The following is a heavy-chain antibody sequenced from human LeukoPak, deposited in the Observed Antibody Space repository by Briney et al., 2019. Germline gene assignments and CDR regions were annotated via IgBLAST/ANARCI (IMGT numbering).Heavy chain of an antibody. CDR1: GYTFTSYY. Sequence: ASVKVSCKASGYTFTSYYMHWVRQAPGQGLEWMGIINPSGGSTTYAQKFQGRVTMTRDTSTSTVYMELSSLRSEDTAVYYCARDYTSGYPFDYWGQETLVTVSS. CDR2: INPSGGST. CDR3: ARDYTSGYPFDY. J-gene: IGHJ4*02. D-gene: IGHD3-22*01. V-gene: IGHV1-46*01.